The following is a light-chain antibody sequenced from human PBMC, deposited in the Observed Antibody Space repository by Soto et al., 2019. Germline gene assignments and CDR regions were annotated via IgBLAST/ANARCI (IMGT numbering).Light chain of an antibody. CDR3: QHYDNLVT. Sequence: DIQMTQSPSSLSASVGDRVTITCQASQDSRKFLNWYQQKPGKAPKLLINDASNLETGVPSRFSGSGSGTDFTFTINSLQPEDIATYYCQHYDNLVTFGPGTTVDIK. CDR1: QDSRKF. CDR2: DAS. V-gene: IGKV1-33*01. J-gene: IGKJ3*01.